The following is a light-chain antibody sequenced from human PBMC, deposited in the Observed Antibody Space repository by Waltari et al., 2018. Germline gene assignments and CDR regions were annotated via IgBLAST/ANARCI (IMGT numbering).Light chain of an antibody. J-gene: IGLJ1*01. CDR2: EVS. V-gene: IGLV2-14*01. CDR1: DSDVGAYDF. CDR3: SSYTTSSAPGV. Sequence: SPGQSITISCSGTDSDVGAYDFVSWYQQHPGKAPHLIIYEVSNRPSGISNRFSASKSGNTASLTISGLQAEDEAHYYCSSYTTSSAPGVFGTGTRVTVL.